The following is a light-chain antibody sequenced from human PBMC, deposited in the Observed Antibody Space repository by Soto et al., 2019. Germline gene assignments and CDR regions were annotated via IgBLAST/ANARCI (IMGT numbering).Light chain of an antibody. Sequence: DIQLTQSPSFLSASVGDRVTITCRASQGISSYLAWYQQKPGKAPKLLIYAASTLQSGVPSRFSGSGSWTEFTLTISTLQPEDFATYYCQQLNSYPQITFRQQTRLEIK. CDR2: AAS. V-gene: IGKV1-9*01. CDR1: QGISSY. CDR3: QQLNSYPQIT. J-gene: IGKJ5*01.